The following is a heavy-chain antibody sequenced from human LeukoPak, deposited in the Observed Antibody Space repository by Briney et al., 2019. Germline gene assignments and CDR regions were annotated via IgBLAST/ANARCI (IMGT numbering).Heavy chain of an antibody. V-gene: IGHV3-48*04. D-gene: IGHD3-22*01. CDR2: ISSSGSTL. CDR3: ARDRYYYDSTNYS. J-gene: IGHJ4*02. Sequence: PGGSLRLSCAASGFTFSSYSMNWVRQAPGKGLEWISYISSSGSTLYYADSVKGRFTISRDNAMNSLFLQMNSLRAEDTAVYYCARDRYYYDSTNYSGGQGTLVTVSS. CDR1: GFTFSSYS.